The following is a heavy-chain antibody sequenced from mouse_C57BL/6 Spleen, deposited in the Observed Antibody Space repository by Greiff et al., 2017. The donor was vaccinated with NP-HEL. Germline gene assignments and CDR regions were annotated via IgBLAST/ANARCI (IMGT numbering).Heavy chain of an antibody. V-gene: IGHV1-85*01. J-gene: IGHJ2*01. Sequence: QVQLKQSGPELVKPGASVKLSCKASGYTFTSYDINWVKQRPGQGLEWIGWIFPRDGSTKYNEKFKGKATLTVDTSSSTAYMELHSLTSEDSAVYVCARKDDGYFYYFDYWGQGTTLTVSS. CDR3: ARKDDGYFYYFDY. CDR1: GYTFTSYD. D-gene: IGHD2-3*01. CDR2: IFPRDGST.